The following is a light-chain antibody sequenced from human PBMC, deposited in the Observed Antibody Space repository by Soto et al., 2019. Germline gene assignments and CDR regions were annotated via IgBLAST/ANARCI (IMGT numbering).Light chain of an antibody. CDR2: DAS. J-gene: IGKJ1*01. V-gene: IGKV1-5*01. Sequence: DIQMTQSPSTLSASVGDTVTITCRASQTISGWLAWYQQRPGKAPNLLIFDASTLESGVPSRFSGSGSGTTFTLTISSLQSDEFATYYCLQYNGYYRTFGQGTKVDIK. CDR3: LQYNGYYRT. CDR1: QTISGW.